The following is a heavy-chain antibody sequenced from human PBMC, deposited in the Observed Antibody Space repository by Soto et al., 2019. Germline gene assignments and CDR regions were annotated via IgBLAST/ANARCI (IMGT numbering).Heavy chain of an antibody. CDR3: ARDVGGSVVPHWFDP. CDR2: VDASGNT. CDR1: GHSISADY. V-gene: IGHV4-4*07. D-gene: IGHD3-22*01. J-gene: IGHJ5*02. Sequence: QVQLQESGPGLVKASETLSLSCTVSGHSISADYWSWIRQPAGKRLEWIGRVDASGNTNYNPSLKRRLTMSVDTSKNQFFLKVRSVTAADTAMYFCARDVGGSVVPHWFDPWGQGALVTVSS.